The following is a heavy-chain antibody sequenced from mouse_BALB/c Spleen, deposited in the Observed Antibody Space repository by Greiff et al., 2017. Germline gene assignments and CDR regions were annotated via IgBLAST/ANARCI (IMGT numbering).Heavy chain of an antibody. V-gene: IGHV1-9*01. J-gene: IGHJ3*01. CDR3: ATYSWLAY. D-gene: IGHD5-1*01. CDR2: ILPGSGST. CDR1: GYTFSSYW. Sequence: VQLQQSGAELVKPGASVKISCKATGYTFSSYWIEWVKQRPGQGLEWIGEILPGSGSTNYNEKFKGKATFTADTSSITAYMQLSSLTSEDSAVYYCATYSWLAYWGQGTPVTVSA.